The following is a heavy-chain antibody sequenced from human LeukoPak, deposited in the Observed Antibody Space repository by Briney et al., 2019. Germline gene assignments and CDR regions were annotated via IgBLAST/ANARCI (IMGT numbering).Heavy chain of an antibody. J-gene: IGHJ4*02. Sequence: KPSETLSLTCAVYGGSFSGYYWSWIRQPPGKGLEWIGEINHSGSTNYNPSLKSRVTISVDTSKNQFSLKLSSVTAADTAVYYCARTTRGDTYYYDSSGYYFGTYYFDYWGQGTLVTVSS. D-gene: IGHD3-22*01. V-gene: IGHV4-34*01. CDR1: GGSFSGYY. CDR2: INHSGST. CDR3: ARTTRGDTYYYDSSGYYFGTYYFDY.